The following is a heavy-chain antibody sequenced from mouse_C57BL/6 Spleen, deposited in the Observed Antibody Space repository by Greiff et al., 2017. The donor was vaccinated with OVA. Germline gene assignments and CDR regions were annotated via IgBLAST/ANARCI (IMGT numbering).Heavy chain of an antibody. CDR1: GYTFTSYW. V-gene: IGHV1-69*01. J-gene: IGHJ1*03. Sequence: QVQLQQPGAELVMPGASVKLSCKASGYTFTSYWMHWVKQRPGQGLEWIGEIDPSDSYTNYNQKFKGKSTLTVDKSSSTAYMQLSSLTSEDSAVYYCARRLGYGSNDWYFDVWGTGTTVTVSS. CDR3: ARRLGYGSNDWYFDV. CDR2: IDPSDSYT. D-gene: IGHD1-1*01.